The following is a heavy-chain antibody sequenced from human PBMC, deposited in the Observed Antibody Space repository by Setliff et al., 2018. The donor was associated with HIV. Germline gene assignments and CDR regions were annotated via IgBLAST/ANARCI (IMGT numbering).Heavy chain of an antibody. Sequence: SETLSLTCTVSGGSISSRTYYWSWIRQPAGKGLEWIGRFDSSGGTDYNPSLKSRVTISKDTSKNQLSLKLSSVTAADTAVYYCARGLSFYDPGGFDYWGQGTLVTVSS. CDR1: GGSISSRTYY. V-gene: IGHV4-61*02. CDR2: FDSSGGT. CDR3: ARGLSFYDPGGFDY. J-gene: IGHJ4*02. D-gene: IGHD3-22*01.